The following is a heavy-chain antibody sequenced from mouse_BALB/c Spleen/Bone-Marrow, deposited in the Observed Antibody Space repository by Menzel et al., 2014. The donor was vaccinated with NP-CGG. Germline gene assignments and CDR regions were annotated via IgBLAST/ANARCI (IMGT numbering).Heavy chain of an antibody. Sequence: EVMLVESGPELVKPGASVKISRKASGYSFTGYYMHWVKQSHGNSLDWIGYIYPYYGVSSYNQKFKGKATLTVDKSSSTAYMELRSLTSDDSADYYCESRGQYFDVWGAGTTVTVSS. J-gene: IGHJ1*01. V-gene: IGHV1-31*01. CDR3: ESRGQYFDV. CDR1: GYSFTGYY. CDR2: IYPYYGVS.